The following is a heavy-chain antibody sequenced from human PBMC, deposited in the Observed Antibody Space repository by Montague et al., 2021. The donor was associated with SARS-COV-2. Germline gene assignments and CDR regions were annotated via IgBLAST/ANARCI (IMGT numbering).Heavy chain of an antibody. J-gene: IGHJ4*02. CDR1: GSISGYY. V-gene: IGHV4-4*07. CDR3: ARQYTGYNRRFDY. CDR2: ISSSGGI. D-gene: IGHD5-12*01. Sequence: SETLSLTCTVSGSISGYYWTWIRQYAGKGLEWIGRISSSGGIDYXASLKSRVTMSLDTSKIQLSLKLSSVTAADTAVYYCARQYTGYNRRFDYWGQGALVTVSP.